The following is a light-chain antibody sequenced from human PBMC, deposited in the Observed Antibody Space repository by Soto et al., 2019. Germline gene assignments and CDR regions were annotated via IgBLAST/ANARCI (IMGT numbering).Light chain of an antibody. CDR3: QQYNDWPLT. V-gene: IGKV3D-15*01. CDR1: QSIDSN. Sequence: EIVMTQSPATLSVSPGDRATLSCRASQSIDSNLAWYQQKPGQTPRLLIYGASTRPTGIPARFSGSGSGTEFTLTISSPQSEDFAVYYCQQYNDWPLTFGGGTKVEIK. J-gene: IGKJ4*01. CDR2: GAS.